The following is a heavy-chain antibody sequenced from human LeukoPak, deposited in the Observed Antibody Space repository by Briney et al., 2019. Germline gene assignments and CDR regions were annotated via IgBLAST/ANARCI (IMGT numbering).Heavy chain of an antibody. CDR1: GGSIRSSDYY. V-gene: IGHV4-39*07. J-gene: IGHJ4*02. CDR3: ARGPRDGYNSRSFDY. Sequence: SETLSLTCTVSGGSIRSSDYYWGWIRQSPGKGLEWIGSIYHSGSTYYNPSLKSRVTISVDTSKNQFSLKLSSVTAADTAVYYCARGPRDGYNSRSFDYWGQGTLVTVSS. CDR2: IYHSGST. D-gene: IGHD5-24*01.